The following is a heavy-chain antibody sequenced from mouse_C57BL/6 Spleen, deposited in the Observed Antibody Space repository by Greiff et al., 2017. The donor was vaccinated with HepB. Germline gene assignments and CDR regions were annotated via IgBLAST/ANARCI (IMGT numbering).Heavy chain of an antibody. CDR1: GFSFNTYA. J-gene: IGHJ4*01. CDR3: VRLKDSLLSFMDY. CDR2: IRSKSNNYAT. V-gene: IGHV10-1*01. D-gene: IGHD2-1*01. Sequence: EVNVVESGGGLVQPKGSLKLSCAASGFSFNTYAMNWVRQAPGKGLEWVARIRSKSNNYATYYADSVKDRFTISRDDSESMLYLQMNNLKTEDTAMYYCVRLKDSLLSFMDYWGQGTSVTVSS.